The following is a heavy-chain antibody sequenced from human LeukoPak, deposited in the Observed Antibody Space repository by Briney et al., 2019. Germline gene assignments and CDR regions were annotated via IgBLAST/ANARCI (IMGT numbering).Heavy chain of an antibody. J-gene: IGHJ4*02. Sequence: GGSLRLSSAVSGFTVSSNYMSWVRQAPGKGLEWVSVIYTGGSTYYADSVKGRFTISRDNSKNTLYLQMNSLRAEDTAVYYCARDRGWGYSDYWGQGTLVTVSS. D-gene: IGHD2-15*01. CDR1: GFTVSSNY. V-gene: IGHV3-53*01. CDR3: ARDRGWGYSDY. CDR2: IYTGGST.